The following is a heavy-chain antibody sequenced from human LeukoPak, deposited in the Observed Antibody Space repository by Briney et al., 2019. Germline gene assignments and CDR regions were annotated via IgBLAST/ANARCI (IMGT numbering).Heavy chain of an antibody. D-gene: IGHD2-2*01. V-gene: IGHV1-18*01. CDR1: GYTFTSYG. J-gene: IGHJ4*02. Sequence: ASVKVSCKASGYTFTSYGISWVRQAPGQGLEWMGWISAYNGNTNYAQKLQGRVTMTTDTSTSTAYMELRSLRSDDTAVYYCARDGSTSYALFPHDYWGRGTLVTVSS. CDR2: ISAYNGNT. CDR3: ARDGSTSYALFPHDY.